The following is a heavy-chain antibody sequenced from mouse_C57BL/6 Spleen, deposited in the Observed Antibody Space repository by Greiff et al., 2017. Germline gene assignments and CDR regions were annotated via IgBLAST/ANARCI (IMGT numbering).Heavy chain of an antibody. V-gene: IGHV1-26*01. CDR3: AIHYGSSYIRRYFDV. CDR1: GFTFNDYY. CDR2: INPNNGGT. Sequence: VQLQQSGPELVKPGASVKISCKASGFTFNDYYMHWVKQSHGESLEWIGDINPNNGGTRYNQKFKGKATLTVDKSSSTAYMELRSLTSEDSAVYYCAIHYGSSYIRRYFDVWGTGTTVTVSS. D-gene: IGHD1-1*01. J-gene: IGHJ1*03.